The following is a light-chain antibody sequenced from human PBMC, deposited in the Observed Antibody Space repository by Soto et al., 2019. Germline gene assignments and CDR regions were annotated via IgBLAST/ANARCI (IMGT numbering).Light chain of an antibody. V-gene: IGKV3-15*01. Sequence: EVVLTQSPATLSVSPGEGATLSCKASQSVDSRLAWYQQKPGKAPMLRIEGASSRGTDITARFSGSGPWTEFKLTITSLQSEAFAVYYCQQDSKWPLSFGGGTRVE. J-gene: IGKJ4*01. CDR1: QSVDSR. CDR2: GAS. CDR3: QQDSKWPLS.